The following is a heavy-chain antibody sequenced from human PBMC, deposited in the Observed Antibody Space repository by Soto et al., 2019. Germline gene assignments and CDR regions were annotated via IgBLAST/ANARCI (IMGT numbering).Heavy chain of an antibody. J-gene: IGHJ3*02. CDR2: IWYDGSNK. V-gene: IGHV3-33*01. CDR3: ARVGPVGYSSGWYRDAFDI. D-gene: IGHD6-19*01. Sequence: GGSLRLSCAASGFTFSSYGMHWVRQAPGKGLEWVAVIWYDGSNKYYADSVKGRFTISRDNSKNTLYLQMNSLRAEDTAVYYCARVGPVGYSSGWYRDAFDIWGQGTMVTVSS. CDR1: GFTFSSYG.